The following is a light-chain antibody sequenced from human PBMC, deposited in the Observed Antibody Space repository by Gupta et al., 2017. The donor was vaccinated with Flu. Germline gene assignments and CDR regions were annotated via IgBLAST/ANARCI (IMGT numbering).Light chain of an antibody. V-gene: IGLV2-23*01. Sequence: QSALTQHASVSGSPGPSIPIPCTGNSSDVGSSNLVSWYQHHPGKAPKLMIYEGSKRPSGVSNRFSGSKSGNTASLTISGLQAEDEADYYCSSYAGTTIFVVFGGGTKLTVL. CDR2: EGS. J-gene: IGLJ3*02. CDR1: SSDVGSSNL. CDR3: SSYAGTTIFVV.